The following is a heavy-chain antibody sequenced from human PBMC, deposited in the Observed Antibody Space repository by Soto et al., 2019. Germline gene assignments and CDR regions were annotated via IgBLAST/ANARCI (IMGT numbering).Heavy chain of an antibody. D-gene: IGHD3-10*01. J-gene: IGHJ5*02. Sequence: SETLSLTCTVSGGSISSYYWSWIRQPPGKGLEWIGYIYYSGSTNYNPSLKSRVTISVDTSKNQFSLKLSSVTAADTAVYYCAREVTSMVRGNWFDPWGQGTLVT. CDR1: GGSISSYY. CDR3: AREVTSMVRGNWFDP. V-gene: IGHV4-59*01. CDR2: IYYSGST.